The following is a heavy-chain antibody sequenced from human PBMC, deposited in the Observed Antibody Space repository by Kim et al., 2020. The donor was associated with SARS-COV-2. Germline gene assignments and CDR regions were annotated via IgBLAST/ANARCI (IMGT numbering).Heavy chain of an antibody. D-gene: IGHD3-22*01. CDR3: ARDPAYYYDSSGKAGDI. CDR1: GYTFTGYY. V-gene: IGHV1-2*06. CDR2: INPNSGGT. J-gene: IGHJ3*02. Sequence: ASVKVSCKASGYTFTGYYMHWVRQAPGQGLEWMGRINPNSGGTNYAQKFQGRVTMTRDTSISTAYMELSRLRSDDTAVYYCARDPAYYYDSSGKAGDIWGQGTMVTVSS.